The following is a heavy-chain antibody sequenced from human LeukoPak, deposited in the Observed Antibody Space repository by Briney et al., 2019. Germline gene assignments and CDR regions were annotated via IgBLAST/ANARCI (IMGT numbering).Heavy chain of an antibody. V-gene: IGHV3-11*06. CDR3: ATGTMVRGVIKFDY. Sequence: PGGSLRLSCAASGFTFSDYYMSWLRQAPGKGLEWVSYISSSSSYTNYADSVKGRFTISRDNAKNSLYLQMNSLRAEDTAVYYCATGTMVRGVIKFDYWGQGTLVTVSS. CDR2: ISSSSSYT. D-gene: IGHD3-10*01. CDR1: GFTFSDYY. J-gene: IGHJ4*02.